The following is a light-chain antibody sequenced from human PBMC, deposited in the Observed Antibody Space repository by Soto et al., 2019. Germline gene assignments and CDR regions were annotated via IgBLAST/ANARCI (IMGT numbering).Light chain of an antibody. CDR3: QQYHTYSRT. V-gene: IGKV1-5*03. CDR1: QSISNW. Sequence: DIQMTQSPSTLSASVGDRVTITCRASQSISNWLAWYQQRPGKAPKLLIYKASSLEGGVPSRFSGSGSGTEFTLTISSLQPDDCATYYCQQYHTYSRTFGQGTKVELK. J-gene: IGKJ1*01. CDR2: KAS.